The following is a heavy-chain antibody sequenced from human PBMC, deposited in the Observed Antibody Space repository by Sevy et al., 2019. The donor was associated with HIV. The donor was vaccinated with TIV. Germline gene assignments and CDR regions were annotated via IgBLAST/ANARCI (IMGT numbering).Heavy chain of an antibody. V-gene: IGHV3-23*01. J-gene: IGHJ4*02. CDR1: GFTFSSYA. D-gene: IGHD3-22*01. CDR3: ANLGTSYYESSSYYYQAPFDY. Sequence: GGSLRLSCAASGFTFSSYAMSWVRQAPGKGLEWVSGISGSGGRTYYADSVKGRFTISRDNSKNTLYLQMKSLRAEDTAVYYCANLGTSYYESSSYYYQAPFDYWVQGTLVTVSS. CDR2: ISGSGGRT.